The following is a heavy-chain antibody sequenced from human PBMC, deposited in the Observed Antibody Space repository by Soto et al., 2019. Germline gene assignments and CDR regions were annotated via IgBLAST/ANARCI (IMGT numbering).Heavy chain of an antibody. CDR2: ISYDGSNK. CDR3: ARPQLMVYAMIYGMDV. Sequence: QVQLVESGGGVVQPGRSLRLSCAASGFTFSSYAMHWVRQAPGKGLEWVAVISYDGSNKYYADSVKGRFTISRDNSKNTLYLQMNSLRAEDTAVYYCARPQLMVYAMIYGMDVWGQGTTVTVSS. J-gene: IGHJ6*02. V-gene: IGHV3-30-3*01. D-gene: IGHD2-8*01. CDR1: GFTFSSYA.